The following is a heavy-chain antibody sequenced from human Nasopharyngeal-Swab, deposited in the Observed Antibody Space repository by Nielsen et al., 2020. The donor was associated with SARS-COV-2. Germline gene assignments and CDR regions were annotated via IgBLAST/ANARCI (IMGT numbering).Heavy chain of an antibody. CDR2: INWNSGIS. V-gene: IGHV3-9*01. Sequence: SLKISCAASGFTFDDYPMHWVRQAPGKGPEWVSGINWNSGISAYADSVKGRFTISRDNVKNSIYLQMNDLRPEDSALYYCAKDLTRGDVVTSNAFDVWGQGTLVTVSS. J-gene: IGHJ3*01. CDR1: GFTFDDYP. D-gene: IGHD2-21*02. CDR3: AKDLTRGDVVTSNAFDV.